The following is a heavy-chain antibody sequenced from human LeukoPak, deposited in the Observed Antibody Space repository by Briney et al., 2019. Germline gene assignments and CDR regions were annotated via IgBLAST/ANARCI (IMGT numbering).Heavy chain of an antibody. V-gene: IGHV1-18*01. D-gene: IGHD3-3*01. CDR3: ARDSLTIHAFDI. Sequence: GASVKVSCKASGYTFTNYGISWLRQAPGQGLEWMGWISAYNGDTKYAQNLQGRVTMTTDTSTSTAYMELRSLRSDDTAVYYCARDSLTIHAFDIWGQGTMVTVSS. CDR1: GYTFTNYG. CDR2: ISAYNGDT. J-gene: IGHJ3*02.